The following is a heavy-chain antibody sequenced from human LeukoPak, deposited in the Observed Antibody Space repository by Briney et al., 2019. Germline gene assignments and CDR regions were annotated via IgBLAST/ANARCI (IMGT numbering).Heavy chain of an antibody. J-gene: IGHJ6*02. V-gene: IGHV1-18*01. CDR3: ARVLRFGESIYGMDV. Sequence: GASVKVSCKASGYTFTSYGISWVRQAPGQGLEWMGWISAYNGNTNYAQKLQGRVTMTTDTSTSTAYMELRSLRSDDTAVYYCARVLRFGESIYGMDVWGQGTTVTVSS. D-gene: IGHD3-10*01. CDR2: ISAYNGNT. CDR1: GYTFTSYG.